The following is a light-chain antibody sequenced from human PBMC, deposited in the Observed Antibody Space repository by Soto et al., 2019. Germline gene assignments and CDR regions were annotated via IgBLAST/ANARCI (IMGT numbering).Light chain of an antibody. CDR3: QQYGGSPIT. CDR1: QSVTTR. Sequence: EIVLTQSPDTLSLSPGGRATLSCRASQSVTTRLAWYQQRPGQPPRLLISGASVRASVVPVRISGSGSGTDFTLTISRLEREDFALYYCQQYGGSPITFGLGTRLEIK. CDR2: GAS. J-gene: IGKJ5*01. V-gene: IGKV3-20*01.